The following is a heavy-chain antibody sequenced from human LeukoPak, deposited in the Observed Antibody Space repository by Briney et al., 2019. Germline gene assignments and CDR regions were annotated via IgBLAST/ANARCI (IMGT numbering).Heavy chain of an antibody. Sequence: GGSLRLSCAASGFTFSRYWMHWVRQAPGKGLVWVSRINTDGSSTSYADSVKGRFTISRDNAKNTLYLQMNSLRAEDTAVYYCASGDDFWSGYDYWGQGTLVTVSS. V-gene: IGHV3-74*01. J-gene: IGHJ4*02. CDR1: GFTFSRYW. CDR2: INTDGSST. D-gene: IGHD3-3*01. CDR3: ASGDDFWSGYDY.